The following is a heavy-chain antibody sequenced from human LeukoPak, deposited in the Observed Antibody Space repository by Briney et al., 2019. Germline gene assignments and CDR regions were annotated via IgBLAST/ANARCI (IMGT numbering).Heavy chain of an antibody. J-gene: IGHJ3*02. CDR1: GGSFSGYY. V-gene: IGHV4-34*01. Sequence: SETLSLTCAVYGGSFSGYYWSWIRQPPGKGLEWIGEINHSGSTNYNPSLKSRVTISVDTSKNQFSLKLSSVTAADTAVYYCAKRDYYGSESYHYAFDIWGQGTMVTVSS. CDR2: INHSGST. CDR3: AKRDYYGSESYHYAFDI. D-gene: IGHD3-10*01.